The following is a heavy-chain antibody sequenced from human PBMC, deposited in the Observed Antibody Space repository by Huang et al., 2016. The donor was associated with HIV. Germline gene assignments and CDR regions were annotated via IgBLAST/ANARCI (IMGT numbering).Heavy chain of an antibody. CDR3: ARGRDIVVVPAALPPYFDY. CDR1: GYTFTSYG. CDR2: ISAYNGNT. D-gene: IGHD2-2*02. J-gene: IGHJ4*02. Sequence: QVQLVQSGAEVKKPGASVKVSCKASGYTFTSYGISWVRQAPGQGLEWMGWISAYNGNTNYAQKVQGRVTMTTDTSTSTAYMELRSLRSDDTAVYYCARGRDIVVVPAALPPYFDYWGQGTLVTVSS. V-gene: IGHV1-18*04.